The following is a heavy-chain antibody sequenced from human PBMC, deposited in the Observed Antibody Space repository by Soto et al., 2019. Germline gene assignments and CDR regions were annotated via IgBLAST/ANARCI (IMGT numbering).Heavy chain of an antibody. CDR3: ARDTPAGRAAGDTPHFDY. J-gene: IGHJ4*02. V-gene: IGHV1-18*01. Sequence: QVQLVQSGAEVKKPGASVKVSCKASGYTFTSYGISWVRQAPGQGLEWMGWISAYNGNTNYAQKLQGRVTMTTDTPTSTAYMELRSLRSDDTAVYYCARDTPAGRAAGDTPHFDYWGQGTLVTVSS. D-gene: IGHD6-13*01. CDR1: GYTFTSYG. CDR2: ISAYNGNT.